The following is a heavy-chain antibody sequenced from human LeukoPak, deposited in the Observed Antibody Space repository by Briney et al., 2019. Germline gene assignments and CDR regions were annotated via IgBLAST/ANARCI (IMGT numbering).Heavy chain of an antibody. CDR3: ARGFPSSGWLVFDY. CDR1: GGSISSYY. J-gene: IGHJ4*02. Sequence: SETLSLTCTVSGGSISSYYWSWIRQPPGKGLEWIGRIYTSGSTNYNPSLKSRVTMSVDTSKNQFSLKLSSVTAADTAVYYCARGFPSSGWLVFDYWGQGTLVTVSS. V-gene: IGHV4-4*07. D-gene: IGHD6-19*01. CDR2: IYTSGST.